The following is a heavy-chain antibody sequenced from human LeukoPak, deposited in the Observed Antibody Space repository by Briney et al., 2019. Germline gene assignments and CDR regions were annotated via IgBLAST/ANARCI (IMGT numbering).Heavy chain of an antibody. V-gene: IGHV3-23*01. Sequence: GGSLRLSCAASGFTFSSYAMSWVRQAPGKGLEWVSAISGSGGSTYYADSVKGRFTISRDNSKNTLYLQMNSLRAEDTAVYYCAEDTDLAVAGQSFDYWGQGTLVTVSS. CDR3: AEDTDLAVAGQSFDY. J-gene: IGHJ4*02. CDR2: ISGSGGST. CDR1: GFTFSSYA. D-gene: IGHD6-19*01.